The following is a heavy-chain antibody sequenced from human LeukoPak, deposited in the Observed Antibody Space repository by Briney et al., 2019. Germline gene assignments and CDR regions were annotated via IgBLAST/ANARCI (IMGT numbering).Heavy chain of an antibody. J-gene: IGHJ4*02. D-gene: IGHD6-6*01. CDR2: IYYSGTT. CDR1: GGSITSSSHH. V-gene: IGHV4-39*07. CDR3: ARESSSSPDY. Sequence: SETLSLTCTVSGGSITSSSHHWGWLRQPPGKGLEWIGSIYYSGTTYYKPSLRSRVTISVDTSKNQFYLRLTSLTAADSAMYYCARESSSSPDYWGQGTLVTVSS.